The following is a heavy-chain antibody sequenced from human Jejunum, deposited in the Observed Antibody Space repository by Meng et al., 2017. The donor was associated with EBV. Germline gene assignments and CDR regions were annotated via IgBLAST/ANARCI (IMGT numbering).Heavy chain of an antibody. CDR2: IKRKIDGEAT. J-gene: IGHJ4*02. V-gene: IGHV3-15*02. Sequence: VQLVGCGGALVTPGWSLRLSCVASGFTFRNAWMSWVRQAPGKGLEWVGRIKRKIDGEATDYAAPVKGRFTISRDDSKNTVYLQMNSLKTEDTAVYYCFDHAYWGQGTLVTVSS. CDR3: FDHAY. CDR1: GFTFRNAW.